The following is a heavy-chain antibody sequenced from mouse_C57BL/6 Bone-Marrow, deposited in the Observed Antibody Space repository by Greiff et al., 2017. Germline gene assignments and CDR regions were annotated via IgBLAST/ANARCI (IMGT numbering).Heavy chain of an antibody. V-gene: IGHV1-9*01. J-gene: IGHJ3*01. CDR1: GYTFTGYW. CDR3: ARRDGKYWFAY. D-gene: IGHD2-1*01. Sequence: QVQLQQPGAELMKPGASVKLSCKATGYTFTGYWIEWVKQRPGHGLEWIGNILPGSGSTNYNEKFKGKATITADTSSNTAYMQRSSLTTEDAAIYYCARRDGKYWFAYWGQGTLVTVSA. CDR2: ILPGSGST.